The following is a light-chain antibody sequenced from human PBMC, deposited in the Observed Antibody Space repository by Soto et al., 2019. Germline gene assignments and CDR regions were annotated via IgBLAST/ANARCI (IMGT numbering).Light chain of an antibody. CDR2: ALS. J-gene: IGLJ1*01. CDR3: SYMWNSVYV. CDR1: SCDVGDYTY. Sequence: QSVLTQPASVSGSPGQSITISSTDTSCDVGDYTYVSWYQQNPGKAPKLMISALSTRPSGVPARFSGSRSGTTASLTISGLQAEGEADYYCSYMWNSVYVFGTGTNVTVL. V-gene: IGLV2-14*01.